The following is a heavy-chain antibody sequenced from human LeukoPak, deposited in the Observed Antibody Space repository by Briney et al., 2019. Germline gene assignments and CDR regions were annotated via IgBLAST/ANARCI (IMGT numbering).Heavy chain of an antibody. CDR2: IYPGDSDT. J-gene: IGHJ3*02. CDR3: ARQLTTLRGFDI. Sequence: GESLKISCQGSGFTFTTSWIGWVRQLPGKGLEWMGNIYPGDSDTRYSPSFQGQVTISADKSINTAYLQWTSLKASDTAMYYCARQLTTLRGFDIWGQGTMVTASS. D-gene: IGHD4-11*01. V-gene: IGHV5-51*01. CDR1: GFTFTTSW.